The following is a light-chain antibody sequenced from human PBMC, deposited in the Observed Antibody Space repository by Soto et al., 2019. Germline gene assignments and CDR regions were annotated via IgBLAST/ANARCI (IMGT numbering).Light chain of an antibody. CDR3: SSYTSSTTLYV. V-gene: IGLV1-44*01. CDR2: SND. CDR1: SSNIGGNT. J-gene: IGLJ1*01. Sequence: QPVLTQPPSASGTPGQRVTVSCSGSSSNIGGNTVNWYQQLPGTAPKLLIYSNDQRPSGVPDRFSGSKSGTSASLAISGLQSEDEADYYCSSYTSSTTLYVFGTGTKLTVL.